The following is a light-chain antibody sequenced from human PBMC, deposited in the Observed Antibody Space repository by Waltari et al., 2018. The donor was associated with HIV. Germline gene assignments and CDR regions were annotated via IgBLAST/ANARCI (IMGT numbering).Light chain of an antibody. Sequence: QSALTQPAYVSGSPGQSITFSCPGTSSDICSYNIFSWFQQHPGKAPKLMIYEVSKRPSGVSYRFSGSKSGNTASLTISGLQAEDEADYYCCSYASDRSVLFGGGTKLTVL. CDR1: SSDICSYNI. J-gene: IGLJ2*01. CDR2: EVS. V-gene: IGLV2-23*02. CDR3: CSYASDRSVL.